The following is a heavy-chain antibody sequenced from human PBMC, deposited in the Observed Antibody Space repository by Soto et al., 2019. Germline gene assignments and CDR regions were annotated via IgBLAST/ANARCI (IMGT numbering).Heavy chain of an antibody. V-gene: IGHV3-30-3*01. Sequence: QVQLVESGGGVVQPGRSLRLSCAASGFTFSYYAMHWVRQAPGKGLEWVAFISYDGNNNYYADSVKGRFTISRDNSKSTLDLQMNSLRPEDTALYYCARDSYGLDYWGQGTLVTVSS. D-gene: IGHD5-18*01. CDR1: GFTFSYYA. CDR3: ARDSYGLDY. J-gene: IGHJ4*02. CDR2: ISYDGNNN.